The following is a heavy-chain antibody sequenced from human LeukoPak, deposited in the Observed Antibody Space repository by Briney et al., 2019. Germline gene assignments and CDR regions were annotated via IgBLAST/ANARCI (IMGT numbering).Heavy chain of an antibody. CDR3: ARFSSTWYVAFDM. V-gene: IGHV3-48*03. J-gene: IGHJ3*02. D-gene: IGHD6-13*01. CDR1: GFIVSSYE. Sequence: GGSLRLSCAASGFIVSSYETGWVRQAPGKGLEWLSYINSGGTVYYADSVKGRFTFSRDNAKNSLYLHMNSLRAEDTSLYYCARFSSTWYVAFDMWGQGTMVTVSS. CDR2: INSGGTV.